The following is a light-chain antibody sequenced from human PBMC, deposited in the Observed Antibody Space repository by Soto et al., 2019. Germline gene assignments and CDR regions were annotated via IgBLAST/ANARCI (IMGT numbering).Light chain of an antibody. Sequence: QPVLTQSPSASASLGASVKLTCTLSSGHSSYAIAWHQQQPEKGPRYLMKLNSDGSHFKGDGIPDRFSGSSSGAERYLTISSLQSEDEADYYCQTWGTGIHVFGTGTQLTVL. CDR3: QTWGTGIHV. V-gene: IGLV4-69*01. CDR1: SGHSSYA. CDR2: LNSDGSH. J-gene: IGLJ1*01.